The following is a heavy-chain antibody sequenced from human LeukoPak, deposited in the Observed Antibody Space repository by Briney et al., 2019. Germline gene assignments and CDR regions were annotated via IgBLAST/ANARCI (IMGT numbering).Heavy chain of an antibody. CDR2: IYYSGST. Sequence: SETLSLTCTVSGGSISSSSYYWGWIRQPPGKGLEWIGSIYYSGSTYYNPSLKSRVTISVDTSKNQFSLKLSSVTAADTAVYYCARARGGYYYDSSGYIDYWGQGTLVTVSS. J-gene: IGHJ4*02. V-gene: IGHV4-39*07. CDR1: GGSISSSSYY. D-gene: IGHD3-22*01. CDR3: ARARGGYYYDSSGYIDY.